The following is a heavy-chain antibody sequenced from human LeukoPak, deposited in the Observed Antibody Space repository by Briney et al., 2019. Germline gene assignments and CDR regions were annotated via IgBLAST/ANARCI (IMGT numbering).Heavy chain of an antibody. D-gene: IGHD5-24*01. CDR2: IYYSGST. J-gene: IGHJ3*02. Sequence: SETLSLTCTVSGGSISSYYWSWIRQPPGKGLEWIGYIYYSGSTNYDPSLKSRVTISADTSKNQFSLKLSSVTAADTAVYYCARDLGYGYNDAFDIWGQGTMVTVSS. CDR3: ARDLGYGYNDAFDI. V-gene: IGHV4-59*01. CDR1: GGSISSYY.